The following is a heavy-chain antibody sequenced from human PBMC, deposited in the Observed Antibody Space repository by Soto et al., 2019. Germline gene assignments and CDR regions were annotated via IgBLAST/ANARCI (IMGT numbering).Heavy chain of an antibody. J-gene: IGHJ4*02. CDR3: ARGPPTVTRAFDY. V-gene: IGHV4-61*01. CDR1: GGSVSSGSYY. CDR2: IYYSGST. Sequence: SETLSLTCTVSGGSVSSGSYYWSWIRQPPGKGLEWIGYIYYSGSTNYNPSLKSRVTMSVDTSKNQFSLKLSSVTAADTPVYYCARGPPTVTRAFDYWGQGTLVTVSS. D-gene: IGHD4-17*01.